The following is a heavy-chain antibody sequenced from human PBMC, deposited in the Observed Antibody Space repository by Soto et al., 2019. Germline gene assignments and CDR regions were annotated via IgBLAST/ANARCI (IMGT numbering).Heavy chain of an antibody. CDR2: IKQDGSEK. CDR3: ARVQTYYYYYYYMDV. V-gene: IGHV3-7*01. J-gene: IGHJ6*03. D-gene: IGHD4-4*01. Sequence: EVQLVESGGGLVQPGGSLRLSCAASGFTFSSYWMSWVRQAPGKGLEWVANIKQDGSEKYYVDSVKGRFTISRDNAKNSLYLQMNSLRAEDTAVYYCARVQTYYYYYYYMDVWCKGTTVTVSS. CDR1: GFTFSSYW.